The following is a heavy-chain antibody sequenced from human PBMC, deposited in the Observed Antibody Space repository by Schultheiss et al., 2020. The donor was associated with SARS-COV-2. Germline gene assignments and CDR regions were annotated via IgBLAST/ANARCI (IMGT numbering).Heavy chain of an antibody. D-gene: IGHD1-26*01. CDR2: ISSSSSTI. Sequence: GGSLRLSCAASGFTFSHYGMHWVRQAPGKGLEWVSYISSSSSTIYYADSVKGRFTISRDNSKNTLYLQMNSLRAEDTGVYYCARNEIVGATLGKFDPWGQGTLVTVSS. V-gene: IGHV3-48*01. CDR3: ARNEIVGATLGKFDP. J-gene: IGHJ5*02. CDR1: GFTFSHYG.